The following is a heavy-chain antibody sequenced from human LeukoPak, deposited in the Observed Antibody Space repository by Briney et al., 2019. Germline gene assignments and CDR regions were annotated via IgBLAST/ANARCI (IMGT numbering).Heavy chain of an antibody. CDR3: ARDNSVRDGAWWFNP. Sequence: GASVKVSCKASGFTFTSSAMQWVRQARGQRLEWIGWIVVGSGNTNYAQKFQERVTITRDMSTSTAYMELSSLRSEDTAVYYCARDNSVRDGAWWFNPWGQGTLVTVSS. CDR2: IVVGSGNT. J-gene: IGHJ5*02. CDR1: GFTFTSSA. V-gene: IGHV1-58*02. D-gene: IGHD4/OR15-4a*01.